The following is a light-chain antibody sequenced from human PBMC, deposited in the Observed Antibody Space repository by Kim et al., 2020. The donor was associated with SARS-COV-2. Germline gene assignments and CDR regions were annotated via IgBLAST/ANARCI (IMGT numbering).Light chain of an antibody. V-gene: IGKV3-15*01. CDR2: GAS. Sequence: ETVMTQSPAILFVSPGERATLSCRASQSVSSKVAWYQQKPGQAPRLLIYGASTRATGIPARFTGSGSGTEFTLTISSLQSEDFGVYYSQQYKNWRTFGQGTKVDIK. CDR3: QQYKNWRT. CDR1: QSVSSK. J-gene: IGKJ1*01.